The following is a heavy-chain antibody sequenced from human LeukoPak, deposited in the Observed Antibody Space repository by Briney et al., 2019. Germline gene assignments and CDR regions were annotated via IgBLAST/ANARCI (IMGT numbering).Heavy chain of an antibody. D-gene: IGHD1-7*01. CDR1: GYTFTSYD. J-gene: IGHJ5*01. Sequence: ASVKVSCKASGYTFTSYDINWVRQATGQGLEWMGWMNPNSGNTGYAQKFQGRVTMTRNTSISTAYMELSSLRSEDTAIYYCAQDGTTTRYNWFDSWGQGTLVTVSS. CDR3: AQDGTTTRYNWFDS. V-gene: IGHV1-8*01. CDR2: MNPNSGNT.